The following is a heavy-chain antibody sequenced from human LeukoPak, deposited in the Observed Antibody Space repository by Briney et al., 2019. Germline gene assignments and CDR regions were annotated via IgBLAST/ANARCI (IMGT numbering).Heavy chain of an antibody. D-gene: IGHD5-12*01. CDR2: IYYSGST. J-gene: IGHJ5*02. CDR1: GGSVSSGSYY. CDR3: ARDGSEAPFDP. Sequence: KSSGTLSLTCTVSGGSVSSGSYYWSWIRQPPGKGLEWIGYIYYSGSTNYNPSLKSRVTISVDTSKNQFSLKLSSVTAADTAVYYCARDGSEAPFDPWGQGTLVTVSS. V-gene: IGHV4-61*01.